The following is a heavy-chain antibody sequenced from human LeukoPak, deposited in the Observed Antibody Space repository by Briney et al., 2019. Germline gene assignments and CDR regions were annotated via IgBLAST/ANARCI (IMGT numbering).Heavy chain of an antibody. CDR2: ITTSSDTK. J-gene: IGHJ4*02. CDR1: GFTFSDYG. D-gene: IGHD3-22*01. Sequence: GESLRLSCAASGFTFSDYGMNWVRQAPGKGLEWVSYITTSSDTKYYADSVKGRFTISRDNAKNSLYLQMNSLRAEDTAVYYCARPHPNNYDSSGYYSWNDYWGQGTLVTVSS. CDR3: ARPHPNNYDSSGYYSWNDY. V-gene: IGHV3-48*01.